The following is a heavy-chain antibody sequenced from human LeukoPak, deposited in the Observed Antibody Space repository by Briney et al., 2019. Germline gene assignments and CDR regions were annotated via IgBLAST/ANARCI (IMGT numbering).Heavy chain of an antibody. CDR2: INWNGGST. V-gene: IGHV3-20*04. Sequence: ETLSLTCAVYGGSFSGYYWSWVRQAPGKGLEWVSGINWNGGSTGYADSVKGRFTISRDNAKNSLYLQMNSLRAEDTALYYCARALWSGYYAIYWGAFDIWGQGTMVTVSS. J-gene: IGHJ3*02. CDR1: GGSFSGYY. CDR3: ARALWSGYYAIYWGAFDI. D-gene: IGHD3-3*01.